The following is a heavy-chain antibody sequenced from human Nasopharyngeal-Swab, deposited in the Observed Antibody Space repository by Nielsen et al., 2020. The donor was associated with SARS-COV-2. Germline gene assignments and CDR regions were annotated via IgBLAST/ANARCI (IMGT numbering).Heavy chain of an antibody. CDR2: IYSGGST. CDR1: GFTVSSNY. J-gene: IGHJ3*02. V-gene: IGHV3-66*01. D-gene: IGHD3-22*01. CDR3: ARDGYDSSGHDAFDI. Sequence: GESLKISCAASGFTVSSNYMSWVRQAPGKGLEWVSVIYSGGSTYYADSVKGRFTISRDNSKNTLYLRMNSLRAEDTAVYYCARDGYDSSGHDAFDIWDQGTMVTVSS.